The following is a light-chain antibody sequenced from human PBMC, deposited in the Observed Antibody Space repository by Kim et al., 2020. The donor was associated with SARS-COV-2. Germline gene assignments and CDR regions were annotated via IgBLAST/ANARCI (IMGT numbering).Light chain of an antibody. Sequence: GQSVTISCTGTSSDVGGHARVSWYQQPPGTAPKLMIYEVYNRPSGVPDRFSGSRSGNTASLTISGLQAEDEADYYCSSYITIGTVVFGGGTKLTVL. CDR1: SSDVGGHAR. CDR2: EVY. CDR3: SSYITIGTVV. V-gene: IGLV2-18*02. J-gene: IGLJ2*01.